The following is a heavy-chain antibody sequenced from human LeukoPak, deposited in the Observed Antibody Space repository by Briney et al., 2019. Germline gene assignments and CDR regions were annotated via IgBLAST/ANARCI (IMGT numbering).Heavy chain of an antibody. Sequence: PSETLSLTCAVYGGSFSGYYWSWIRQPPGKELEWIGEINHSGSTNYNPSLKSRVTISVDTSKNQFSLKLSSVTAADTAVYYGASSIAAAQAFDIWGQGTMVTISS. V-gene: IGHV4-34*01. CDR3: ASSIAAAQAFDI. CDR1: GGSFSGYY. D-gene: IGHD6-6*01. J-gene: IGHJ3*02. CDR2: INHSGST.